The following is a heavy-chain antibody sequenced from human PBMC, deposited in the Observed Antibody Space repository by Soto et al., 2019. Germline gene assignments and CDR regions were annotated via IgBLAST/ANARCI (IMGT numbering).Heavy chain of an antibody. CDR2: ISSDGRKK. CDR3: AKDEDFADISTGHFGSKAYFEH. Sequence: PGGSLRLSCAASGFTFTSYGMHWVRQAPGKGLEWVAIISSDGRKKYYSDSVRGRFTIPRDVSKNTVFLHMDSLSAEDTAGYYCAKDEDFADISTGHFGSKAYFEHWGQGTLVTVSS. D-gene: IGHD3-9*01. V-gene: IGHV3-30*18. J-gene: IGHJ4*02. CDR1: GFTFTSYG.